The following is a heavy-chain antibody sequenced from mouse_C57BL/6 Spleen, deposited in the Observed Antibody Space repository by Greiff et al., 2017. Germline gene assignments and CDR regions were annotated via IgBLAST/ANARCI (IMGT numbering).Heavy chain of an antibody. CDR1: GYTFTSYG. CDR2: IYPRSGNT. V-gene: IGHV1-81*01. J-gene: IGHJ2*01. Sequence: QVQLQQSGAELARPGASVKLSCKASGYTFTSYGISWVKQRTGQGLEWIGEIYPRSGNTYYNEKFKGKATLTADKSSSTAYMELRSLTSEDSAVYFCASSAYGYERGYYFDYWGQGTTRTVSS. CDR3: ASSAYGYERGYYFDY. D-gene: IGHD2-2*01.